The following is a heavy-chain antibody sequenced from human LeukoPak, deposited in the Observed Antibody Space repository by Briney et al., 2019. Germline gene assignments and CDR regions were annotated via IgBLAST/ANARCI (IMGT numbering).Heavy chain of an antibody. CDR1: GFTFSSYG. V-gene: IGHV3-30*18. D-gene: IGHD3-3*01. J-gene: IGHJ6*02. CDR3: AKDPQLRQYYCYGMDV. Sequence: GGSLRLSCAASGFTFSSYGMHWVRQAPGKGLEWVAVISYDGSNKYYADSVKGRFTISRDNSKNTLYLQMNSLRAEDTAVYYCAKDPQLRQYYCYGMDVWGQGTTVTVSS. CDR2: ISYDGSNK.